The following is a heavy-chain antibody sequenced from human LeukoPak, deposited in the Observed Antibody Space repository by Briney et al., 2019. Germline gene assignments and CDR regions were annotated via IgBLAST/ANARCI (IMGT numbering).Heavy chain of an antibody. J-gene: IGHJ4*02. CDR3: ARTHCSSTSCYVVY. Sequence: SVKVSCKASGGTFSSYAISWVRQAPGQGLEWMGGIIPIFGTANYAQKFQGRVTITADKSTSTAYMELRSLRSDDTAIYYCARTHCSSTSCYVVYWGQGTLVTVSS. V-gene: IGHV1-69*06. D-gene: IGHD2-2*01. CDR2: IIPIFGTA. CDR1: GGTFSSYA.